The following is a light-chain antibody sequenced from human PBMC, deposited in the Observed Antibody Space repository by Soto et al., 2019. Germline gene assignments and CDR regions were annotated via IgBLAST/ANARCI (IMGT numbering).Light chain of an antibody. CDR1: SSNIGNNY. Sequence: QSELTRTPSGSTVPVQNGTISCSGSSSNIGNNYVSWYQQHPGNAPKLIIYEGTKRPSGVSYRFSGSKSGNTASLTISGLQEEDEGDYHCCLFAGSSTYVFGTGTKVTVL. V-gene: IGLV2-23*01. J-gene: IGLJ1*01. CDR2: EGT. CDR3: CLFAGSSTYV.